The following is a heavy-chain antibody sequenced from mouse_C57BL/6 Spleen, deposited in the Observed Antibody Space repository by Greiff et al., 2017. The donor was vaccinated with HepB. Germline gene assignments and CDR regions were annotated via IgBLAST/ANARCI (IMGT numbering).Heavy chain of an antibody. CDR1: GYTFNDYE. CDR2: IDPETGGT. D-gene: IGHD1-1*01. Sequence: QVQLQQSGAELVRPGASVTLSCKASGYTFNDYEMHWVKQTPVNGLEWIGAIDPETGGTAYNQKFKGKAILTADKSSSTAYMELRSLTSEDSAVYCCTLVITTVGDGNYWGQGTTLTVSS. CDR3: TLVITTVGDGNY. V-gene: IGHV1-15*01. J-gene: IGHJ2*01.